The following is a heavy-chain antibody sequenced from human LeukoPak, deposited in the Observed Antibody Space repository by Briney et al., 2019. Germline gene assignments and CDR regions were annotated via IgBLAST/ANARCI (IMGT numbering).Heavy chain of an antibody. D-gene: IGHD6-13*01. CDR3: AGGASSTVHY. Sequence: GGSLRLSCAASGLTFSTYWMHWVRQAPGKGLVWVSRINGDGSLSYADSVKGRFTITRDNTKNMLYLQMNSLRAEDTAVYYCAGGASSTVHYWGQGTLVTVSS. J-gene: IGHJ4*02. CDR2: INGDGSL. V-gene: IGHV3-74*01. CDR1: GLTFSTYW.